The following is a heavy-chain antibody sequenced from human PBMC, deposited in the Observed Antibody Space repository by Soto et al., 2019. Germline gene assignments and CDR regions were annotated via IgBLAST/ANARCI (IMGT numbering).Heavy chain of an antibody. CDR2: IYHSGST. J-gene: IGHJ4*02. D-gene: IGHD6-13*01. V-gene: IGHV4-30-2*01. CDR3: AREGPQQLTLDY. CDR1: GGSISSGGYS. Sequence: SETLSLTCAVSGGSISSGGYSWSWIRQPPGKGLEWIGYIYHSGSTYYNPSLKSRVTISVDRSKNQFSLKLSSVTAADTAVYYCAREGPQQLTLDYWGQGTLVTVSS.